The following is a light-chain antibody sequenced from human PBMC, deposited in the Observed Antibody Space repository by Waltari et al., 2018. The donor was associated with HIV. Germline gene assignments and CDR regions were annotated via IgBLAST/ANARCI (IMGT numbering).Light chain of an antibody. CDR1: SSDIGGYNS. Sequence: QSTLTQPPSASGSPGQSVTISCTGTSSDIGGYNSVSWSQQHPGNAPKLIMTEVTKRPSGVPDRFSGSKSGNTASLTVSGLQADDEALYYCSSFAPTNKFYVLFGGGTTLTVL. CDR2: EVT. V-gene: IGLV2-8*01. J-gene: IGLJ2*01. CDR3: SSFAPTNKFYVL.